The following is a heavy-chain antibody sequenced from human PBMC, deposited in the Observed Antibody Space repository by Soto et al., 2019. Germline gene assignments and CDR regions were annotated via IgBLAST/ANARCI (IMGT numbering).Heavy chain of an antibody. J-gene: IGHJ1*01. CDR2: VNPSGGST. CDR1: GYLFTTYS. CDR3: AREENCSGGTCYSEYFHR. D-gene: IGHD2-15*01. Sequence: ASVKVSCKASGYLFTTYSMHWVRLAPGQGLEWMGVVNPSGGSTKYAQNFQGRVTMTRDTSTTTIYMELSSLRSDDTAIYYCAREENCSGGTCYSEYFHRWGQGTLVTVSS. V-gene: IGHV1-46*01.